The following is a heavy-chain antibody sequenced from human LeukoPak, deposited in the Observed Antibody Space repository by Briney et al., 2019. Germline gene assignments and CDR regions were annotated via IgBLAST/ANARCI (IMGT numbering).Heavy chain of an antibody. CDR2: IYYSGST. V-gene: IGHV4-59*01. CDR3: ARGPGDGYSFDY. J-gene: IGHJ4*02. Sequence: SETLSLTCTVSGGSISSYSWSWIRQPPGKGLEWIGYIYYSGSTNYNPSLKSRVTISVGTSKNQFSLRLSSVTAADTAVYYCARGPGDGYSFDYWGQGTLVTVSS. D-gene: IGHD5-24*01. CDR1: GGSISSYS.